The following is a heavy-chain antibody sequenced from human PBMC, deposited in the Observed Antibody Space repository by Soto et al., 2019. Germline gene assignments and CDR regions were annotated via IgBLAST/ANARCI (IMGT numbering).Heavy chain of an antibody. Sequence: EVQLVESGGGLVKPGGSLRLSCAASGFTFSNAWMSWVRQAPGKGLEWVGRIKSKTDGGTTDYAAPVKGRFTISRDDSKHTLYLQMNSLKTEDTAVYYCTTDRAGYYYGMDVWGQGTTVTVSS. CDR3: TTDRAGYYYGMDV. J-gene: IGHJ6*02. V-gene: IGHV3-15*01. CDR1: GFTFSNAW. D-gene: IGHD3-10*01. CDR2: IKSKTDGGTT.